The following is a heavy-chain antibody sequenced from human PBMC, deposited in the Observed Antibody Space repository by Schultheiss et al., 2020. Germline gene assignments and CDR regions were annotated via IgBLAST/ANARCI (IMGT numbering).Heavy chain of an antibody. V-gene: IGHV3-30-3*01. CDR1: GFTFSRYA. J-gene: IGHJ6*02. CDR2: ISYDGSNK. Sequence: GGSLRLSCAASGFTFSRYAIHWVRQAPGKGLEWVAVISYDGSNKYYEDSVKGRFTISRDKSDNTLYLQMNSLRAEDSAVYYCARSQGVSSPVRNYYYYGMDVWGQGTTVTVSS. D-gene: IGHD2-8*01. CDR3: ARSQGVSSPVRNYYYYGMDV.